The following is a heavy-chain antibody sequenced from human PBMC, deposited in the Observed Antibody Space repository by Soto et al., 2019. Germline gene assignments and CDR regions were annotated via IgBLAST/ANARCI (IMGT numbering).Heavy chain of an antibody. CDR2: IYPGDSDT. D-gene: IGHD4-4*01. CDR1: GYSFTSYW. V-gene: IGHV5-51*01. Sequence: GESLKISCKGSGYSFTSYWIGWVRQMPGKSLEWMGIIYPGDSDTRYSPSFQGQVAISADKSISTAYLQWSSLKASDTAMYYCARARGKRLQGYYYGMDVWGQGTTVTVSS. CDR3: ARARGKRLQGYYYGMDV. J-gene: IGHJ6*02.